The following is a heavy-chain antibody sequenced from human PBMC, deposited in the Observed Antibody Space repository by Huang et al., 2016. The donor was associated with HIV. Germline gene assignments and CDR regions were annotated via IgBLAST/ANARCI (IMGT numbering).Heavy chain of an antibody. CDR3: ARRYNWNYVAHGFDI. Sequence: EVQLVESGGGLVRPGGSLTLSCAASGFTFSDYSVSWVRKAPGKGLEWVSHISGSSTYIYYVDSVKGRFAISRDNAKNLLFLQMNSLRAEDTALYYCARRYNWNYVAHGFDIWGQGTMVTVSS. J-gene: IGHJ3*02. CDR1: GFTFSDYS. V-gene: IGHV3-21*06. D-gene: IGHD1-7*01. CDR2: ISGSSTYI.